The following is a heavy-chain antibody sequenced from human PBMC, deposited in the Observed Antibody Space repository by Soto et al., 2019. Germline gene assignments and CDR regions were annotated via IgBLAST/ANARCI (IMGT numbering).Heavy chain of an antibody. CDR1: GGSISSGGYY. D-gene: IGHD3-10*01. Sequence: SETLSLTCTVSGGSISSGGYYWSWIRQHPGKGLEWIGYIYYSGSTNYNPSLKSRVTISVDTSKNQFSLKLSSVTAADTAVYYCARVPLRIYPYYYYYMDVWGKGTTVTVSS. V-gene: IGHV4-61*08. CDR3: ARVPLRIYPYYYYYMDV. J-gene: IGHJ6*03. CDR2: IYYSGST.